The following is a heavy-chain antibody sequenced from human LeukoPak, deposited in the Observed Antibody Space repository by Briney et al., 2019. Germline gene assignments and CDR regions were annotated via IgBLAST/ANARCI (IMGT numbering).Heavy chain of an antibody. J-gene: IGHJ3*02. CDR2: ISSNGGST. CDR3: ARVHCSGGSCYSRMGAFDI. V-gene: IGHV3-64*01. Sequence: GGSLRLSWAASGFTFSSYAMHWVRQAPGKGLEYVSAISSNGGSTYYANSVKGRFTISRDNSKNTLYLQMGSLRAEDMAVYYCARVHCSGGSCYSRMGAFDIWGQGTMVTVSS. CDR1: GFTFSSYA. D-gene: IGHD2-15*01.